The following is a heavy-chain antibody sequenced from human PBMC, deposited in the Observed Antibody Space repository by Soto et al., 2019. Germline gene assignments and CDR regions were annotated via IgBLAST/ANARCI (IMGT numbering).Heavy chain of an antibody. V-gene: IGHV3-30*18. CDR3: AKGLREIAARGGVLD. CDR2: ISYDGSNK. D-gene: IGHD6-6*01. CDR1: GFTFSSYG. J-gene: IGHJ4*02. Sequence: QVQLVESGGGVVQPGRSLRLSCAASGFTFSSYGMHWVRQAPGKGLEWVAVISYDGSNKYYADSVKGRFTISRDNSKNTLYLQMNSLRAEDTAVYYCAKGLREIAARGGVLDWGQGTLVTVSS.